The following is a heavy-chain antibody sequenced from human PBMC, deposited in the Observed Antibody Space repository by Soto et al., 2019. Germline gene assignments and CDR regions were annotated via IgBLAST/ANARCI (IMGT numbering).Heavy chain of an antibody. V-gene: IGHV3-23*01. D-gene: IGHD2-2*01. Sequence: GGSLRLSCAASGFTLSNYAMIWVRQAPGKGLEWVSSIGGDGRTLYYADFVKGRFTISRDNSKNTVYLQMNTLRAEDTALYYCAKGRFVVPASHSFIDIWGQGTMVTVSS. CDR1: GFTLSNYA. CDR2: IGGDGRTL. J-gene: IGHJ3*02. CDR3: AKGRFVVPASHSFIDI.